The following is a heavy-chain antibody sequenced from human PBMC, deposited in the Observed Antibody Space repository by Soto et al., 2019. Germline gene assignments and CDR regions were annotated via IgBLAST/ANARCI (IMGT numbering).Heavy chain of an antibody. CDR2: ISGSGGST. CDR3: AKDPPWGYDILTGYYN. D-gene: IGHD3-9*01. Sequence: PGGSLRLSCAASGFTFSSYAMSWVRQAPGKGLEWVSAISGSGGSTYYADSVKGRFTISRDNSKNTLYLQMNSLRAEDTAVYYCAKDPPWGYDILTGYYNWGQGTLVTVS. V-gene: IGHV3-23*01. CDR1: GFTFSSYA. J-gene: IGHJ4*02.